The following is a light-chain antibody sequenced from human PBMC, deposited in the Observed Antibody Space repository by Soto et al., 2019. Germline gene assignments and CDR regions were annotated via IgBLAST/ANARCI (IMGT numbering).Light chain of an antibody. Sequence: IQMTQSPSSLSASVGDTITITCRASQGISNYLAWYQQKPGKVPKLLIYDASSLESGVPSRFSGSGSGTEFTLTISSLQPDNFATYYCQQYNNYSRTLGQGTKVDIK. CDR2: DAS. CDR1: QGISNY. V-gene: IGKV1D-13*01. J-gene: IGKJ1*01. CDR3: QQYNNYSRT.